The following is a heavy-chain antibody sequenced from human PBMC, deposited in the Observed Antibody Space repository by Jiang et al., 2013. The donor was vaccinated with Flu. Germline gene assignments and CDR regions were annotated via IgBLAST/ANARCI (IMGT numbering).Heavy chain of an antibody. CDR1: GDSVSSNSAA. CDR2: TYYRSKWYN. V-gene: IGHV6-1*01. J-gene: IGHJ6*02. Sequence: SLTCAISGDSVSSNSAAWNWIRQSPSRGLEWLGRTYYRSKWYNDYAVSVKSRITINPDTSKNQFSLQLNSVTPEDTAVYYCARARGIAVANYYYYYGMDVWGQGTTVTVSS. D-gene: IGHD6-19*01. CDR3: ARARGIAVANYYYYYGMDV.